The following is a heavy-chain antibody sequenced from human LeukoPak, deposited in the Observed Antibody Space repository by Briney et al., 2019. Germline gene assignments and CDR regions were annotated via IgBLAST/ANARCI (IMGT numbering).Heavy chain of an antibody. Sequence: GRSLRLSCAASRFTFDDYAMHWVRQAPGKGLEWVSGISWNSGSIGYADSVKGRFTISRDNAKNSLYLQMNSLRAEDTALYYCAKSLGCSGGSCRGNYGMDVWGQGTTVTVSS. CDR3: AKSLGCSGGSCRGNYGMDV. CDR1: RFTFDDYA. J-gene: IGHJ6*02. CDR2: ISWNSGSI. V-gene: IGHV3-9*01. D-gene: IGHD2-15*01.